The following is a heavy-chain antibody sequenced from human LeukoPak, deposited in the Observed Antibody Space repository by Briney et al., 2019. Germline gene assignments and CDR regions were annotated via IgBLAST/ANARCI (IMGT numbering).Heavy chain of an antibody. D-gene: IGHD2-8*01. CDR2: INPNSGGT. Sequence: ASVKASYKASGYTFTDYNIHWVRQAPGQGLEWMGWINPNSGGTNYAQEFQGRVHMTRDTSISTAYMELSRLRSDDTALYYCARVVYYFYAMDVWGQGTTVTVSS. V-gene: IGHV1-2*02. CDR1: GYTFTDYN. J-gene: IGHJ6*02. CDR3: ARVVYYFYAMDV.